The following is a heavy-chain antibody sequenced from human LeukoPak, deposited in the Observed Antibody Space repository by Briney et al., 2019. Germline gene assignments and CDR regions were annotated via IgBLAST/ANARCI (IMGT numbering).Heavy chain of an antibody. V-gene: IGHV4-39*07. CDR2: IYYSGST. J-gene: IGHJ4*02. D-gene: IGHD3-16*01. CDR3: ARDVWGENYFDY. CDR1: GGSISSSSYY. Sequence: SETLSLTCTVSGGSISSSSYYWGWIRQPPGKGLEWIGSIYYSGSTYYNPSLKSRVTISVDTSKNQFSLKLSSVTAADTAVYYCARDVWGENYFDYWGQGTLVTVSS.